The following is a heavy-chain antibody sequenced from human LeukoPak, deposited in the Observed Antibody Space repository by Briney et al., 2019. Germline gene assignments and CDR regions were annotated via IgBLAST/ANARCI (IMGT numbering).Heavy chain of an antibody. CDR3: ARDRAQYYYGSGSYRPYYYYGMDV. CDR2: ISSSSSYT. CDR1: GFTFSDYY. D-gene: IGHD3-10*01. Sequence: GGSLRLSCAASGFTFSDYYMSRIRQAPGKGLEWVSYISSSSSYTNYADSVKGRFTISRDNAKNSLYLQMNSLRAEDTAVYYCARDRAQYYYGSGSYRPYYYYGMDVWGQGTTVTVSS. J-gene: IGHJ6*02. V-gene: IGHV3-11*05.